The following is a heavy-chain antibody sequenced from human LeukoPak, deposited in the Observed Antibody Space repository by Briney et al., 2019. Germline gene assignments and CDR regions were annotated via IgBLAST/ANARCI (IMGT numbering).Heavy chain of an antibody. Sequence: ASVKVSCKASGYTFTSYYMHWVRQAPGQGLEWMGIINPSGGSTSYAQKFQGRVTMTRDMSTSTVYMELSSLRSEDTAVYYCARDPPPSRYSYGQYSFDYWGQGTLVTVSS. CDR2: INPSGGST. V-gene: IGHV1-46*01. D-gene: IGHD5-18*01. CDR3: ARDPPPSRYSYGQYSFDY. CDR1: GYTFTSYY. J-gene: IGHJ4*02.